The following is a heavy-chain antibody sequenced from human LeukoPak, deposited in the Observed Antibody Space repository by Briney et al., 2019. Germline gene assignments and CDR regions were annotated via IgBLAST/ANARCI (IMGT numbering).Heavy chain of an antibody. CDR3: AREASYSSSWATFDY. V-gene: IGHV3-23*01. CDR1: GFTFSSYG. Sequence: PGGSLRLSCAASGFTFSSYGMSWVRQAPGKGLQWVSVIIGSGSSTYYADSVKGRFTISRDNARNTLYLQMNSLRAEDTAVYYCAREASYSSSWATFDYWGQGTLVTVSS. CDR2: IIGSGSST. J-gene: IGHJ4*02. D-gene: IGHD6-13*01.